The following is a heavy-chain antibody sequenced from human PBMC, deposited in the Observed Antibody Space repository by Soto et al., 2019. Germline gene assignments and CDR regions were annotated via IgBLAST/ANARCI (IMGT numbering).Heavy chain of an antibody. Sequence: PSETLSLTCTVSGGSVSSHYWSWIRQAPGKGLEWIGYVYYSGDTIYNPSLQSRVSISVDTSKNQFSLSLSFVTAADTVVYYCARGYSAYVATLDVWGQGTTVTVSS. D-gene: IGHD5-12*01. CDR1: GGSVSSHY. V-gene: IGHV4-59*02. J-gene: IGHJ6*02. CDR2: VYYSGDT. CDR3: ARGYSAYVATLDV.